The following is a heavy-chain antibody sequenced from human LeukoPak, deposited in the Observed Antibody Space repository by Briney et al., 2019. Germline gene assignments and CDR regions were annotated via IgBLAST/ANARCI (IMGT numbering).Heavy chain of an antibody. D-gene: IGHD2-15*01. CDR1: GFTFSNYA. Sequence: PGGSLRLSCVASGFTFSNYAMSWVRQAPGKGLELVSGIYGSDDKTVYGDAVKGRFTISRDNSKNTLYLQMNSLRADDTAVYYCAKDISLSATGSFDYWGQGTLVTVSS. J-gene: IGHJ4*02. CDR2: IYGSDDKT. V-gene: IGHV3-23*01. CDR3: AKDISLSATGSFDY.